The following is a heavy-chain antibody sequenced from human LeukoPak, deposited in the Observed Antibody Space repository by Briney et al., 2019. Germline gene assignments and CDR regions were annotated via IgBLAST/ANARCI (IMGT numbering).Heavy chain of an antibody. D-gene: IGHD3-16*01. CDR2: INHSGST. CDR1: GGSFSGYY. V-gene: IGHV4-34*01. CDR3: ARGAWGNCETLDY. Sequence: PSETLSLTCAVYGGSFSGYYWSWIRQPPGKGLEWIGEINHSGSTNYNPSLNSRVTISVDTSKNQFSLKLSSVTAADTAVYYCARGAWGNCETLDYWGQGTLVTVSS. J-gene: IGHJ4*02.